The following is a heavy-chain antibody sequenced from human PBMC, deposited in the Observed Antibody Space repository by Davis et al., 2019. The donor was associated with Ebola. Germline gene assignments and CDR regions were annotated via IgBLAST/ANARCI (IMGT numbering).Heavy chain of an antibody. CDR1: GYTFTGYY. CDR3: ARGQYDSSGYLLTDP. V-gene: IGHV1-18*04. CDR2: ISAYNGNT. Sequence: ASVKVSCKASGYTFTGYYMHWVRQAPGQGLEWMGWISAYNGNTNYAQKLQGRVTMTTDTSTSTAYMELSSLRSEDTAVYYCARGQYDSSGYLLTDPWGQGTLVTVSS. D-gene: IGHD3-22*01. J-gene: IGHJ5*02.